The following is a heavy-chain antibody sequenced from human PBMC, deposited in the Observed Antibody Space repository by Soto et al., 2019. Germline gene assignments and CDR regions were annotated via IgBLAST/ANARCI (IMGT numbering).Heavy chain of an antibody. CDR3: ARDLSSGGFDH. CDR1: GYIFNNYA. CDR2: MNVYNGHT. D-gene: IGHD6-19*01. Sequence: QVQLVQSGAEVKKPGASVKVSCKASGYIFNNYAISWVRQAPGQGLEWMGWMNVYNGHTKYAQKVQGRLTMTTDTSTSTAYRELRNLRSDDTAVYDCARDLSSGGFDHWGQGTLVTVSS. J-gene: IGHJ4*02. V-gene: IGHV1-18*01.